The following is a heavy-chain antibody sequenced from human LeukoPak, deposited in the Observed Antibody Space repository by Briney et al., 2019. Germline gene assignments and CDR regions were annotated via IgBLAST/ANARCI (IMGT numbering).Heavy chain of an antibody. CDR1: GFTFTSYA. D-gene: IGHD3-16*01. V-gene: IGHV3-23*01. Sequence: GGSLRLPCAASGFTFTSYAMNWVRQAPGKGLEWVSSISGSGGTTYNADSVKGRFTISRDNSKNTLYLQMNNLRAEDTAVYYCAKGDLGFGRFYFDYWGHGNLVTVSP. CDR2: ISGSGGTT. J-gene: IGHJ4*01. CDR3: AKGDLGFGRFYFDY.